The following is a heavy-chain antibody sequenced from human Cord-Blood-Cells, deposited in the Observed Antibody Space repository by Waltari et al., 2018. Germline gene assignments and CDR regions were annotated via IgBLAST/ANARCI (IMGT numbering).Heavy chain of an antibody. CDR1: GGSISCYY. V-gene: IGHV4-4*07. D-gene: IGHD2-2*01. J-gene: IGHJ2*01. CDR3: ARVGRVPAAPPHWYFDL. CDR2: IDTSGST. Sequence: QVQLQESGPGLVKPSETLSLTCTVSGGSISCYYWSWIRQPAGKGMEWIGRIDTSGSTNYNPSLKSRVTMSVDTSKNQFSLKLSSVTAADTAVYYCARVGRVPAAPPHWYFDLWGRGTLVTVSS.